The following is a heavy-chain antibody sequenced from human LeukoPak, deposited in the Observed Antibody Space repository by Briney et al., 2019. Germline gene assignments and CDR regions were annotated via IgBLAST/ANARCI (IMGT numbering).Heavy chain of an antibody. D-gene: IGHD3-22*01. J-gene: IGHJ4*02. Sequence: PSQTLSLTCTVSGGSISSGGYYWSWIRQHPGKGLEWIGYIYYSGSTYYNPSRKSRVTISVDTSKNQFSLKLSSVTAADTAVYYCARGLSSGYYYVSGFDYWGQGTLVTVSS. V-gene: IGHV4-31*03. CDR3: ARGLSSGYYYVSGFDY. CDR2: IYYSGST. CDR1: GGSISSGGYY.